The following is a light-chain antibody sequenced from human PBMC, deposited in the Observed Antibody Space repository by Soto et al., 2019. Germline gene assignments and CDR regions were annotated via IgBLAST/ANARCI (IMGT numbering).Light chain of an antibody. CDR3: QAWDSSTYVV. V-gene: IGLV3-1*01. CDR1: KLGDKY. Sequence: SYELTQPPSVSVSPGQTASITCSGDKLGDKYARWYQQKPGQSPVLVIYQDSKRPSGIPERFSGSNSGNTATLTVSGTQPMDEADYYCQAWDSSTYVVFGGGTKLTVL. J-gene: IGLJ2*01. CDR2: QDS.